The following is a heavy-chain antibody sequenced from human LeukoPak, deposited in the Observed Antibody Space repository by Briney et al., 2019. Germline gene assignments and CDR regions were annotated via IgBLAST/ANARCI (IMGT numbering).Heavy chain of an antibody. D-gene: IGHD2-2*01. CDR1: GYTFTSYY. CDR3: ARGSDVVVPAAKGDWFDP. V-gene: IGHV1-46*01. J-gene: IGHJ5*02. CDR2: INPSGGGT. Sequence: ASVKVSCKASGYTFTSYYMHWVRQAPGQGLEWMGIINPSGGGTSCAQKFQGRVTMTRDTSTSTVYMELSSLRSEDTAVYYCARGSDVVVPAAKGDWFDPWGQGTLVTVSS.